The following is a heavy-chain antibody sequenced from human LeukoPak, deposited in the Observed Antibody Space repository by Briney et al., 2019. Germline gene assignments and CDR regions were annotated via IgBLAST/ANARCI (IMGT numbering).Heavy chain of an antibody. Sequence: PGGSLRLSCAASGFTFDDYAMHWVRQAPGKGLEWVSLITWSGANTYYADCVQGRFTISRDNSKNSLYLQMNSLRIEDTALYYCVKDLKFGGRPQFDSWGQGTLVIVSS. D-gene: IGHD2-15*01. CDR2: ITWSGANT. CDR1: GFTFDDYA. V-gene: IGHV3-43*01. CDR3: VKDLKFGGRPQFDS. J-gene: IGHJ4*02.